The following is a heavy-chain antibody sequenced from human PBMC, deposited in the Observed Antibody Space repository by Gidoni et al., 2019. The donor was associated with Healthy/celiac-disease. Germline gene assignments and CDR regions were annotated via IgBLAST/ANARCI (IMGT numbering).Heavy chain of an antibody. Sequence: EVQLLESGGGLVQPGGSLRLSCAASGVTVSSYAMSWVRQAPGKGLEWVSAISGSGGSTYYADSVKCRFTIPGDNSKSTLYLQMNSLRAEDTVVYYCAKGRGVGATTISDYWGQGTLVTVSS. CDR1: GVTVSSYA. V-gene: IGHV3-23*01. D-gene: IGHD1-26*01. J-gene: IGHJ4*02. CDR3: AKGRGVGATTISDY. CDR2: ISGSGGST.